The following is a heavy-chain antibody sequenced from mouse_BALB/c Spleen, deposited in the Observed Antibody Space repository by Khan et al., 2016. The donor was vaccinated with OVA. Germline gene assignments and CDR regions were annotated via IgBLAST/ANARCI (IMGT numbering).Heavy chain of an antibody. CDR3: SRSTYSYAFVY. CDR1: GDSITSGY. V-gene: IGHV3-8*02. D-gene: IGHD2-12*01. CDR2: IIYTGYT. Sequence: EVELVESGPSLVKPSQTLSLTCSVTGDSITSGYWNWIRKFPGNKLEYMGYIIYTGYTYYNPSLKSRISITRHTSKNQYYLQLNSVTDEDTATYYCSRSTYSYAFVYWGQGTLVTVSA. J-gene: IGHJ3*01.